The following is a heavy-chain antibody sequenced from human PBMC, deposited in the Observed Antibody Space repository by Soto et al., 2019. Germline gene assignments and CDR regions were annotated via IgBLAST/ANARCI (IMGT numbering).Heavy chain of an antibody. D-gene: IGHD2-8*01. Sequence: GESLKISCKGSGYRFSSYWIAWVRRMPGKGLEWMGIIYPGDSDTIYSPSFQGQVTFSADKSTSTAYLQWSSLKASDTAMYYCARQGSNGPYYYYGMDVWGQGTPVTVSS. CDR3: ARQGSNGPYYYYGMDV. V-gene: IGHV5-51*01. J-gene: IGHJ6*02. CDR2: IYPGDSDT. CDR1: GYRFSSYW.